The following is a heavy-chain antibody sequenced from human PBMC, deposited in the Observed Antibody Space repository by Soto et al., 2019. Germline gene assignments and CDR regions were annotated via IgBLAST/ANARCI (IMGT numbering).Heavy chain of an antibody. V-gene: IGHV1-69*01. D-gene: IGHD2-2*02. CDR1: GGTFSSYA. J-gene: IGHJ5*02. CDR3: ARDTYWFDX. Sequence: QVQLVQSGAEVKKPGSSVKVSCKASGGTFSSYAISWVRQAPGQGLEWMGGIIPIFGTANYAQKFQGRVTITADESTSTAYMELSSLXXXXXXXXXXARDTYWFDXWGQG. CDR2: IIPIFGTA.